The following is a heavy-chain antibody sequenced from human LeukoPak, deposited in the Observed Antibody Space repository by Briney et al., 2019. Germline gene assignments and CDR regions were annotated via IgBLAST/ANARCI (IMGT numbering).Heavy chain of an antibody. V-gene: IGHV1-18*01. CDR1: GYTFTSYG. CDR3: ARAPSIAVAGAVRFGDY. CDR2: ISAYNGNT. J-gene: IGHJ4*02. Sequence: ASVKVSCKASGYTFTSYGISWVRQAPGQGLEWVGWISAYNGNTNYAQKLQGRVTMTTDTSTSTAYMELRSLRSDDTAVYYCARAPSIAVAGAVRFGDYWGQGTLATVSS. D-gene: IGHD6-19*01.